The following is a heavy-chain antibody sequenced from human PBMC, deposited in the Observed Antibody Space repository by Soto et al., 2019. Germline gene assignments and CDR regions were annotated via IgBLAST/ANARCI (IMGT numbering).Heavy chain of an antibody. Sequence: QVQLVESGGGVVQPGRSLRLSCAASGFTFSSYAMHWVRQAPGKGLEWVAVISYDGSNKYYADSVKGRFTISRDNSKNTLHLQMNSLRAEDTAVYYCAREIMMDYYYGMDVWGQGTTVTVSS. CDR1: GFTFSSYA. J-gene: IGHJ6*02. CDR3: AREIMMDYYYGMDV. V-gene: IGHV3-30-3*01. CDR2: ISYDGSNK. D-gene: IGHD3-16*01.